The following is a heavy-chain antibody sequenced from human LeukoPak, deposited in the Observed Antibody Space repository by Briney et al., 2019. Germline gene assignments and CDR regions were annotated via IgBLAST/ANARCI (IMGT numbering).Heavy chain of an antibody. CDR2: ISSSSSYI. CDR3: AGEDSSGWYALLNY. CDR1: GFTFSSYS. J-gene: IGHJ4*02. D-gene: IGHD6-19*01. Sequence: GGSLRLSCAASGFTFSSYSMNWVRQAPGKGLEWVSSISSSSSYIYYADSVKGRFTISRDNAKNSLYLQMNSLRAEDTAVYYCAGEDSSGWYALLNYWGQGTLVTVSS. V-gene: IGHV3-21*01.